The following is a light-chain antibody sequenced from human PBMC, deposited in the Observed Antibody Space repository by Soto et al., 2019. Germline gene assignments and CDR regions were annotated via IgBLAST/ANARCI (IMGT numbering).Light chain of an antibody. V-gene: IGKV1-5*01. J-gene: IGKJ1*01. CDR2: DAS. Sequence: DIQMTQSPSTLSASVGDRVTITCRASQSISSWLAWYQQKPGKAPKLLIFDASNLESGVPSRFSGSGSGTEFTLTISSLQPEDFGIYYCQQGYSDRWTFGQGTKVDIK. CDR3: QQGYSDRWT. CDR1: QSISSW.